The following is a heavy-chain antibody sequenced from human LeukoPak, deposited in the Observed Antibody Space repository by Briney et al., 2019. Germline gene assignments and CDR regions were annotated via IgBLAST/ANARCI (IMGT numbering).Heavy chain of an antibody. CDR3: ARGHKEPYYYDSSGYYYYYYYMDV. D-gene: IGHD3-22*01. J-gene: IGHJ6*03. Sequence: SETLSLTCTVSGGSISNYYWSWIRQPAGKGLEWIGRIYTSGSTNYNPSLKSRVTMSVDTSKNQFSLKLSSVTAADTAVYYCARGHKEPYYYDSSGYYYYYYYMDVWGKGTTVTISS. CDR1: GGSISNYY. CDR2: IYTSGST. V-gene: IGHV4-4*07.